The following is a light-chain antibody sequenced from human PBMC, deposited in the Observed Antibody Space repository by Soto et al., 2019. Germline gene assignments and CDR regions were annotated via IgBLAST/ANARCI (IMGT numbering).Light chain of an antibody. V-gene: IGKV1-6*01. Sequence: AIQMTQSPSSLSASVGDRVNITCRASQGIRNDLAWYQQRPGAAPKLLIFASSNLHTGVPSRFRGSGSGTDFTLTISSLLPDDFAPYYCLQDYTYPRTFGQGTKVEI. CDR3: LQDYTYPRT. CDR2: ASS. J-gene: IGKJ1*01. CDR1: QGIRND.